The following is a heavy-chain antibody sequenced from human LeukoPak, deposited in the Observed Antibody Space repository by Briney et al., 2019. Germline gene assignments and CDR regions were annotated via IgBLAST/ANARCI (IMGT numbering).Heavy chain of an antibody. D-gene: IGHD5-12*01. V-gene: IGHV1-46*01. J-gene: IGHJ4*02. CDR1: GYTFTNYY. CDR3: ARDSGYSGYDHIRGDY. Sequence: ASVKVSCKASGYTFTNYYMHWVRQAPGQGLEWMGIINPSGYTTSYAQKFQGRVTMTSDMSTNTVYMELSSLRSEDTAVYYCARDSGYSGYDHIRGDYWGQGTLVTVSS. CDR2: INPSGYTT.